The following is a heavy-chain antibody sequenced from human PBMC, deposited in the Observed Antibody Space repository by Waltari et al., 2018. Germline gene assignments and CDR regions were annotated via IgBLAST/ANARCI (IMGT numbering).Heavy chain of an antibody. CDR2: ISFGGKKS. J-gene: IGHJ3*01. CDR3: AKDGDYSLTEYDAFDV. V-gene: IGHV3-30*02. Sequence: VQLLESGGGVVQPGGSLRLSCATSGFIFSSHGMHWVRQIPGKGLEWVAVISFGGKKSFDADSVRGRFTTSRDNSNSIVFLQMNSLRPEDSGVYYCAKDGDYSLTEYDAFDVWGQGTVVTVSP. D-gene: IGHD4-17*01. CDR1: GFIFSSHG.